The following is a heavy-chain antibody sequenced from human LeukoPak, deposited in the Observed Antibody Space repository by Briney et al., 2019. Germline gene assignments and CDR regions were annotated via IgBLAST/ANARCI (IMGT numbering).Heavy chain of an antibody. CDR3: TGYGGNTATY. Sequence: PGGSLRLSCAASGLSFSSYMMNWVRQAPGKGLEWVSSITSSSTYIYYADSVKGRFTISRDNAKNSLYLQMNSLRADDTAVYYCTGYGGNTATYWGQGTLVTVSS. D-gene: IGHD4-23*01. V-gene: IGHV3-21*01. CDR2: ITSSSTYI. J-gene: IGHJ4*02. CDR1: GLSFSSYM.